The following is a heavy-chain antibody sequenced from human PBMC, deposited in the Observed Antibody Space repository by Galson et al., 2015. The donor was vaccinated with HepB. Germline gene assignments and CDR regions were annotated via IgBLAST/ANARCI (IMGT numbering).Heavy chain of an antibody. D-gene: IGHD3-10*01. J-gene: IGHJ6*01. V-gene: IGHV3-23*01. CDR2: VSVNGGST. Sequence: SLRLSCAASRFALSNYGMTWVRQAPGKGLEWVSGVSVNGGSTYYADSVKGRFTISRDTSRNTLYLQMYSLRAEDTAVYYCARDSRRSYNYYYDYGMDVWGQGTTVTVSS. CDR3: ARDSRRSYNYYYDYGMDV. CDR1: RFALSNYG.